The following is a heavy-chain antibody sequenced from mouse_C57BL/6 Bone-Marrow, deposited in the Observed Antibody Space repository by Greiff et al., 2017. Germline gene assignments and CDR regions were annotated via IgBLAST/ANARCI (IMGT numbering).Heavy chain of an antibody. V-gene: IGHV1-76*01. Sequence: QVQLQQSGAELVRPGASVKLSCKASGYTFTDYYINWVKQRPGQGLEWIARIYPGSGNTYYNEKFKGKATLTAEKSSSTAYMQLSSLTSEDSAGYFCARASYYGLDYWGQGTTLTVSS. J-gene: IGHJ2*01. CDR1: GYTFTDYY. CDR2: IYPGSGNT. CDR3: ARASYYGLDY. D-gene: IGHD1-1*01.